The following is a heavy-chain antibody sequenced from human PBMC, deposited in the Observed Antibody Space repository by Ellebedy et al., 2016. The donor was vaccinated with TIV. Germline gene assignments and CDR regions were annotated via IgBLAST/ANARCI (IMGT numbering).Heavy chain of an antibody. CDR1: GFTFSSYW. CDR2: IRQDGGIV. Sequence: GGSLRLSCAASGFTFSSYWMTWVRQAPGKGLEWVTNIRQDGGIVYYVDSVKGRFTISRDNAKNSLYLQMNSLRDEDTAVYYCARVYYDSSGYYVPDGYWGQGTLVTVSS. D-gene: IGHD3-22*01. V-gene: IGHV3-7*02. CDR3: ARVYYDSSGYYVPDGY. J-gene: IGHJ4*02.